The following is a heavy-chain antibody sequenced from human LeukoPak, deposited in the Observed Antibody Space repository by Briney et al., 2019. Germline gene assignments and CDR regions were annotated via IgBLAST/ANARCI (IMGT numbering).Heavy chain of an antibody. CDR1: GGSISSYY. Sequence: SETLSLTWTVFGGSISSYYWCWIRQPPGKGLEWIGYIHYSGSTNYNPSLKSRVTMAVDTSENQFSLNLSSVTTADTAVYYCARGGTGYSSYYNMDVWGQGTTVTVSS. V-gene: IGHV4-59*01. CDR2: IHYSGST. D-gene: IGHD5-18*01. CDR3: ARGGTGYSSYYNMDV. J-gene: IGHJ6*02.